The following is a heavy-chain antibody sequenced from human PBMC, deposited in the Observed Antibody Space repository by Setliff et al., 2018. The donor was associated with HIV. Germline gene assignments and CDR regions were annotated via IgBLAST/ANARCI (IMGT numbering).Heavy chain of an antibody. CDR2: IYHTGST. D-gene: IGHD3-10*01. V-gene: IGHV4-4*02. CDR3: ATVTMVRLIGVYHMDV. CDR1: GGSINGSNW. J-gene: IGHJ6*03. Sequence: SETLSLTCAVSGGSINGSNWWSWVRQPPGKGLEWIGEIYHTGSTNYNPSLMSRVTISVDKSKNQFSLKLSSVTAADAAVYYCATVTMVRLIGVYHMDVWGKGTPVTV.